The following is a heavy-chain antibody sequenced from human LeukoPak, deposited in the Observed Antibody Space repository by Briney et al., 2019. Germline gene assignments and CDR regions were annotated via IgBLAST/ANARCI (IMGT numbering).Heavy chain of an antibody. CDR1: GGSISSYY. CDR3: ARSGWDYYDSSGPRSWFEP. D-gene: IGHD3-22*01. V-gene: IGHV4-59*12. Sequence: SETLSLTCTVSGGSISSYYWTWIRQPPGKGLEWIGYIYHSGSTYYNPSLKSRVTISVDRSKNQFSLKLSSVTAADTAVYYCARSGWDYYDSSGPRSWFEPWGQGTLVTVSS. J-gene: IGHJ5*02. CDR2: IYHSGST.